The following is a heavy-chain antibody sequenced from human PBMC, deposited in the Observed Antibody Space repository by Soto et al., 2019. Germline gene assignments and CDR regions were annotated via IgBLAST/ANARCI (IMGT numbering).Heavy chain of an antibody. J-gene: IGHJ4*02. CDR3: AGATNRDYSFTY. D-gene: IGHD3-10*01. V-gene: IGHV4-59*01. CDR2: TYYTADT. CDR1: GVAIRSYF. Sequence: SETLSLACTVSGVAIRSYFWSWLRQPPGKGLEWVGSTYYTADTKYNPSLESRATISAAPSKKKFSLRLGRVTAADTALYYCAGATNRDYSFTYWGQGALV.